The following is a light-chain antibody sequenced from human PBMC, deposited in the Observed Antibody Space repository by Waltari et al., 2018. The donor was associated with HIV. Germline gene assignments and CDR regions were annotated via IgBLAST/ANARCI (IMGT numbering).Light chain of an antibody. CDR1: QSISSY. CDR3: QHRSNWPLT. J-gene: IGKJ4*01. Sequence: EIVLTQSPATLSLSPGERATLSCRASQSISSYLAWYQQTPGQAPRLLISDASNRATGIPARFSGSGSGTDFTLTISSLEPEDFAVYHCQHRSNWPLTFGGGTKVEIK. V-gene: IGKV3-11*01. CDR2: DAS.